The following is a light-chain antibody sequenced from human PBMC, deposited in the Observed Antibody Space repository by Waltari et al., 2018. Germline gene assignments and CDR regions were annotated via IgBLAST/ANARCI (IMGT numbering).Light chain of an antibody. V-gene: IGLV1-40*01. CDR3: SAWDSSLSTHV. CDR2: ENN. Sequence: QSVLTQPPSASGAPGQRVTISCTGNISNYGPGYYVAGYQQFPGTAPKLLIYENNIRPSGVSDRFSGSKSGTSASLTITGLLSEDEADYSCSAWDSSLSTHVFGGGTKVTVL. CDR1: ISNYGPGYY. J-gene: IGLJ6*01.